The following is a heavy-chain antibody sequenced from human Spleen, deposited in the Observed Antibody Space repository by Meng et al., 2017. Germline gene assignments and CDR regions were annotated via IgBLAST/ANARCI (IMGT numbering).Heavy chain of an antibody. Sequence: EVQLVESGGGLVQQWGSLRLSCAASGFTFSSYWLHWVRQVPGKGLVWVSHINSDGTGRTYADSVQGRFTTSRDNAKNTVYLQMNSLRAEDTAVYFCARDDPGVGIDFWGQGTLVTVSS. CDR1: GFTFSSYW. CDR2: INSDGTGR. CDR3: ARDDPGVGIDF. D-gene: IGHD1-26*01. V-gene: IGHV3-74*01. J-gene: IGHJ4*02.